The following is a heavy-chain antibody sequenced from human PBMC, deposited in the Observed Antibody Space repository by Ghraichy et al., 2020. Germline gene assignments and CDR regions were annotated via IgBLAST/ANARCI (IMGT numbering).Heavy chain of an antibody. CDR1: GGSVSSGSYY. V-gene: IGHV4-61*01. Sequence: SETLSLTCTVSGGSVSSGSYYWNWIRQPPGKGLEWIGYIYYSGRTNYNPSLKSRVTMSVDTSKNQFSMKVSSVTVADTAVYYCTRSTVTNKFDYWGQGTLVPVSS. CDR3: TRSTVTNKFDY. J-gene: IGHJ4*02. CDR2: IYYSGRT. D-gene: IGHD4-17*01.